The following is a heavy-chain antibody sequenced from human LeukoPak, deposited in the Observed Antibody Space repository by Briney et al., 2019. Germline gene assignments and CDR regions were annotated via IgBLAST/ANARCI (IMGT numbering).Heavy chain of an antibody. CDR1: GFTFSNYN. J-gene: IGHJ5*02. Sequence: GGSLRLSCVVSGFTFSNYNMYWVRQAPGKGLEWLSYITTGSTTIYYADSVKGRFTVSRDNAKNSLYLQMNNLRTEDTAVYYCARDPVPEDIVVVVAANWFDPWAREPWSPSPQ. CDR2: ITTGSTTI. D-gene: IGHD2-15*01. V-gene: IGHV3-48*01. CDR3: ARDPVPEDIVVVVAANWFDP.